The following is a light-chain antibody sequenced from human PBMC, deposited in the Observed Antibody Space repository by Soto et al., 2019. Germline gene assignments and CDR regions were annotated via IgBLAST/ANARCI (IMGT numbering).Light chain of an antibody. V-gene: IGKV1-17*03. CDR3: LQYNSYPFT. Sequence: IEITDSPSGMSASXVDXXTIXVRASQGISNSLAWFQQKPGRVPKRLIYGASTLQSWAPSRFSGSASGAAFTLTISSLQPEDFATYYCLQYNSYPFTFGGGTKVDIK. CDR1: QGISNS. J-gene: IGKJ4*01. CDR2: GAS.